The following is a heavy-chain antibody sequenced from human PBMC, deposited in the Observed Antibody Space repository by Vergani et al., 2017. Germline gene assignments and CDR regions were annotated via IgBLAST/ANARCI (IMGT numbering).Heavy chain of an antibody. V-gene: IGHV4-59*01. J-gene: IGHJ4*02. CDR2: IYYSGST. Sequence: QVQLQESGPGLVKPSETLSLTCTVSGGSISSYYWRWIRQPPGKGLEWIGYIYYSGSTNYNPSLKSRVTISVGTSKNQFSLKLSSVTAADTAVYYCARGLVAARPDRYFDYWGQGTLVTVSS. CDR3: ARGLVAARPDRYFDY. CDR1: GGSISSYY. D-gene: IGHD6-6*01.